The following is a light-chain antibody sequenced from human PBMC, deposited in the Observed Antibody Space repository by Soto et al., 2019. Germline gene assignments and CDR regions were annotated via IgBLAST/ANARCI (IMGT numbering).Light chain of an antibody. CDR2: AAS. Sequence: DIQMTQSPSSLSASVGDRVTITCRASQSISSYLNWYQQKPGKAPKLLIYAASSLQSGVPSRFSGSGSWTDFTRNISILQPEDFATYYCQQSYSTPPSFGKGTKLEIK. CDR3: QQSYSTPPS. CDR1: QSISSY. V-gene: IGKV1-39*01. J-gene: IGKJ2*01.